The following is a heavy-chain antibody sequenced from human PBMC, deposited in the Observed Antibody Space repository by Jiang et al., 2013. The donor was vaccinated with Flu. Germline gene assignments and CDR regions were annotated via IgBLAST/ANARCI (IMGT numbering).Heavy chain of an antibody. Sequence: SSYAISWVRQAPRTRALSGWRGVIPIFGTANYAQQFQGRVTITADASTGTAYMELSSLTSEDTAVYYCARDSSSEAYPLLLYYFDLWGRGTPVTVSS. CDR1: SSYA. J-gene: IGHJ2*01. V-gene: IGHV1-69*01. D-gene: IGHD2/OR15-2a*01. CDR2: VIPIFGTA. CDR3: ARDSSSEAYPLLLYYFDL.